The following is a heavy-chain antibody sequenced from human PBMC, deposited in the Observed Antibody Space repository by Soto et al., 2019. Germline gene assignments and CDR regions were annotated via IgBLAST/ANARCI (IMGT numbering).Heavy chain of an antibody. V-gene: IGHV4-39*01. Sequence: SETLSLTCTVSGGSISSSSYYWGWIRQPPGKGLEWIGSIYYSGSTYYNPSLKSRVTISVDTSKNQFSLKLSSVTAADTAVYYCAFTMVRGVITQIWGVWGKGTTVTVSS. CDR3: AFTMVRGVITQIWGV. D-gene: IGHD3-10*01. CDR2: IYYSGST. CDR1: GGSISSSSYY. J-gene: IGHJ6*04.